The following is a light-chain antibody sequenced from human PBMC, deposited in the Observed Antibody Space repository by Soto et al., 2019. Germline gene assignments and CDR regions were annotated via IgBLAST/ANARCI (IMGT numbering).Light chain of an antibody. CDR1: QYIGNF. CDR2: DAS. Sequence: DIQMTQSPSSLSASIGDRVTISCQASQYIGNFLNWYQQKPGKAPYLLIYDASNLDTGVSSRFSGRGAGRQFSITITSLQPDDVATYCCQQYGSLPITFGQGTRLDIK. CDR3: QQYGSLPIT. J-gene: IGKJ5*01. V-gene: IGKV1-33*01.